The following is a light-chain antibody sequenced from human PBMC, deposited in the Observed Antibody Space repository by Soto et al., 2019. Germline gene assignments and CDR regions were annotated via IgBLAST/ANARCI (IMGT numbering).Light chain of an antibody. CDR3: QSADSSGTSHVV. V-gene: IGLV3-25*03. CDR1: ALPKQY. J-gene: IGLJ2*01. Sequence: SYELTQPPSVSVSPGQTARITCSGDALPKQYAYWYQQKPGQAPVLVIYKDSERPSGIPERFSGSSSGTTVTLTISGVQAEDEADYYCQSADSSGTSHVVFGGWTKLTVL. CDR2: KDS.